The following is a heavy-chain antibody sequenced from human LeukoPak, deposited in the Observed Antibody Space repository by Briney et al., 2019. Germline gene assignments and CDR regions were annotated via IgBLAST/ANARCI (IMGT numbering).Heavy chain of an antibody. D-gene: IGHD3-22*01. Sequence: PSETLSLTCTVSGGSISGYYWSWIRQPPGKGLEWIGYIYYSGSTDYKPSLKSRVTISVDTSKNQFSLKLSSVTAADTAVYYCARQGGYDSSGYYSRGYHYYGMDVWGQGTTVTVSS. CDR3: ARQGGYDSSGYYSRGYHYYGMDV. J-gene: IGHJ6*02. V-gene: IGHV4-59*08. CDR1: GGSISGYY. CDR2: IYYSGST.